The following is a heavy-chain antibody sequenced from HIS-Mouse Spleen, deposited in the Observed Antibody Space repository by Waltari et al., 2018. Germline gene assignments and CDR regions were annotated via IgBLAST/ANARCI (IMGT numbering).Heavy chain of an antibody. Sequence: EVQLVECGGGLVQPGASLRLACAASGFTFSSYCMHWVRQGPGRGLVWVLRINSDGSSTSYADSVKGRFTISRDNAKNTLYLQMNSLRAEDTAVYYCARVGGPLGFDPWGQGTLVTVSS. CDR3: ARVGGPLGFDP. D-gene: IGHD3-10*01. CDR2: INSDGSST. V-gene: IGHV3-74*01. J-gene: IGHJ5*02. CDR1: GFTFSSYC.